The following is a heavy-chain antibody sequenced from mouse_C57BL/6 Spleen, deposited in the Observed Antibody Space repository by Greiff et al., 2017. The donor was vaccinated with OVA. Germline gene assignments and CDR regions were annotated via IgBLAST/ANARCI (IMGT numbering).Heavy chain of an antibody. V-gene: IGHV1-85*01. Sequence: VHLVESGPELVKPGASVKLSCKASGYTFTSYDINWVKQRPGQGLEWIGWIYPRDGSTKYNEKFKGKATLTVDTSSSTAYMELHSLTSEDSAVYFCAREGITTVVAHWYFDVWGTGTTVTVSS. D-gene: IGHD1-1*01. J-gene: IGHJ1*03. CDR3: AREGITTVVAHWYFDV. CDR2: IYPRDGST. CDR1: GYTFTSYD.